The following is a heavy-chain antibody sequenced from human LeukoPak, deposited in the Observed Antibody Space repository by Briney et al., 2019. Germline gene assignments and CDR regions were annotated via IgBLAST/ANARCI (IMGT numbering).Heavy chain of an antibody. Sequence: SETLSLTCTVSGGSISSYYWSWIRQPPGKGLEWIGYIYYSGSTNYNPSLKSRVTISVDTSKNQFSLKLSSVTAADTAVYYCARGIAAAGKGNWFDPWGQGTLVTVSS. CDR3: ARGIAAAGKGNWFDP. V-gene: IGHV4-59*12. CDR1: GGSISSYY. D-gene: IGHD6-13*01. CDR2: IYYSGST. J-gene: IGHJ5*02.